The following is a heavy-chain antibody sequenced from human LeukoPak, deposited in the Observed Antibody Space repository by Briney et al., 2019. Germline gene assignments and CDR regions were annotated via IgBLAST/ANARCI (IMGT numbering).Heavy chain of an antibody. Sequence: GASVKVSCKTSGYTFTRSGVSWVRQAPGQGLEWMGWISAYNGNTNYAQNVQDRITMITDTSTSTASMELRSLRSDDTAVYYCARDQGDYYDFWSAYYTPSNWGQGTLVTVSS. D-gene: IGHD3-3*01. CDR1: GYTFTRSG. CDR2: ISAYNGNT. CDR3: ARDQGDYYDFWSAYYTPSN. V-gene: IGHV1-18*01. J-gene: IGHJ4*02.